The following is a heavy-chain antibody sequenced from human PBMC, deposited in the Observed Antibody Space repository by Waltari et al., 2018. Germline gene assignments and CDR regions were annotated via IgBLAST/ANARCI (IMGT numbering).Heavy chain of an antibody. D-gene: IGHD2-15*01. CDR3: ARDPDYGGNS. Sequence: QVQLQESGPGLVKPSGTLSLTCAVSGGSISSSNWWSWVRQPPGKGLEWIGEIDHSGSTNYNPSLKIRVTISGDKSKNQFSLKLSSVTAADTAVYYCARDPDYGGNSWGQGTLVTVSS. J-gene: IGHJ4*02. V-gene: IGHV4-4*02. CDR1: GGSISSSNW. CDR2: IDHSGST.